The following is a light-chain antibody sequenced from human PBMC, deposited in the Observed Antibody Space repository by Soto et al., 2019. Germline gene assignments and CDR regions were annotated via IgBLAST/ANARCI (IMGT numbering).Light chain of an antibody. CDR3: QQRSDWPPLT. V-gene: IGKV3-15*01. CDR1: QSVSSS. CDR2: GAS. Sequence: EIMMTQSPATLSVSPGERATLSCRASQSVSSSLAWYQQKPGQAPRLLIYGASTRATGIPARFSGSGSGTEFTLTINSLQSEDFAVYYCQQRSDWPPLTFGGGTKVDI. J-gene: IGKJ4*01.